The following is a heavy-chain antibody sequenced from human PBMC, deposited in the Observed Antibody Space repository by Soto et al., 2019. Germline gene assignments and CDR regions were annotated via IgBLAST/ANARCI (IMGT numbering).Heavy chain of an antibody. Sequence: ASVKVSCKASGYSFTNYPIAWVRRAPGQGLEWMGWISAYSGDTNYAQKFQGRVTMTRDTSITTTYMELNSLTSDDTAVYYCARVAGHKNARFDTWGQGALVTVSS. CDR1: GYSFTNYP. CDR2: ISAYSGDT. V-gene: IGHV1-18*01. J-gene: IGHJ4*02. D-gene: IGHD1-1*01. CDR3: ARVAGHKNARFDT.